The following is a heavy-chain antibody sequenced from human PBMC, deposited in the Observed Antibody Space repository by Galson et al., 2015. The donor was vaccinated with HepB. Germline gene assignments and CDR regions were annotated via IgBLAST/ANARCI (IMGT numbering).Heavy chain of an antibody. CDR3: ARDGSGSYSHWFDP. CDR2: ISYDGSNK. D-gene: IGHD1-26*01. Sequence: LRLSCAASGFTFSSYAMHWVRQAPGKGLEWVAVISYDGSNKYYADSVKGRFTISRDNSKNTLYLQMNSLRAEDTAVYYCARDGSGSYSHWFDPWGQGTLVTVSS. J-gene: IGHJ5*02. V-gene: IGHV3-30-3*01. CDR1: GFTFSSYA.